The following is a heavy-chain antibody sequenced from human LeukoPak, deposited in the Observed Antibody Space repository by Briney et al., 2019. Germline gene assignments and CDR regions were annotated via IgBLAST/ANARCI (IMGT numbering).Heavy chain of an antibody. J-gene: IGHJ6*03. Sequence: SETLSLTCAVSGYSISSGYYWGWIRQPPGQGLEWIGSIYYSGSTYYNPSLKSRVTISVDTSKNQFSLKLSSVTAADTAVYYCARIPGYTGYARYYYYYYMDVWGKGTTVTVSS. CDR1: GYSISSGYY. CDR3: ARIPGYTGYARYYYYYYMDV. D-gene: IGHD5-24*01. CDR2: IYYSGST. V-gene: IGHV4-38-2*01.